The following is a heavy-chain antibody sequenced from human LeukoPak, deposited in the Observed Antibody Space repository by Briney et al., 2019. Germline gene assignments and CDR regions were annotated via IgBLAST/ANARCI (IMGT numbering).Heavy chain of an antibody. CDR2: ISGSGGST. CDR1: GFTFSSYA. Sequence: GGSLRLSCAASGFTFSSYAMSWVRQAPGKGLEWVSAISGSGGSTYYADSVKGRFTISRDNSKNTLYLQMNSLRAEDTAVYYCAKPPRHCSGGSCYSSFDYWGQGTLVTVSS. J-gene: IGHJ4*02. V-gene: IGHV3-23*01. D-gene: IGHD2-15*01. CDR3: AKPPRHCSGGSCYSSFDY.